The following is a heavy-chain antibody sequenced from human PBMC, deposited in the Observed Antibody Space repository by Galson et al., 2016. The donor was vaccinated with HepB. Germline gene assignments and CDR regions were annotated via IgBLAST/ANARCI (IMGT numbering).Heavy chain of an antibody. CDR2: ISSSSGRT. Sequence: SLRLSCAASGFTFSTYAMSWVRQAPGKGLEWVSAISSSSGRTFYADSVKGRFTISRDNSKNTLYLQMNSLRAEDTAIYYCAKVKTSITILGVVDYWGQGTRVTVSS. J-gene: IGHJ4*02. D-gene: IGHD3-3*01. CDR3: AKVKTSITILGVVDY. V-gene: IGHV3-23*01. CDR1: GFTFSTYA.